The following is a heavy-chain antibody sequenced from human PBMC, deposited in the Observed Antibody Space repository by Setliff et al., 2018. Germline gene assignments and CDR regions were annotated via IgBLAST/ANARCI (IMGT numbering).Heavy chain of an antibody. CDR1: GITFKNAW. CDR3: AKGGGDWDNQHYVYDI. Sequence: GGSLRLSCSVSGITFKNAWMTWIRQAPGKGLEWISYIGSTGVYTNYADSVKGRFTISRDNANNSLFLQLDSLRAEDTAVYYCAKGGGDWDNQHYVYDIWGQGTMVTVSS. V-gene: IGHV3-11*03. CDR2: IGSTGVYT. J-gene: IGHJ3*02. D-gene: IGHD2-21*02.